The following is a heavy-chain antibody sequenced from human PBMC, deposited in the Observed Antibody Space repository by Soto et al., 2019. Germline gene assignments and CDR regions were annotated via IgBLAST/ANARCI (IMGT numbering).Heavy chain of an antibody. CDR1: CGYISSSSYY. V-gene: IGHV4-39*07. J-gene: IGHJ4*02. D-gene: IGHD2-2*01. Sequence: SETQPLTCTVSCGYISSSSYYCSWISQSPGKGLEWIGSIYYSGSTNYNPSLKSRVAISLDTSKNQFSLRLTSVTAADTAVYFCARVRTEYAGLDYWGQGTLVTVS. CDR3: ARVRTEYAGLDY. CDR2: IYYSGST.